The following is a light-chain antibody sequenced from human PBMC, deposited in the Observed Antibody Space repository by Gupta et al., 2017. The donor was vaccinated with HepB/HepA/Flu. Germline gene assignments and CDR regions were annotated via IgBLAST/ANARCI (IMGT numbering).Light chain of an antibody. CDR2: DVS. CDR1: QSIRGL. J-gene: IGKJ1*01. V-gene: IGKV1-39*01. Sequence: DIQMTQSPSSLSASVGDRVAITCRASQSIRGLLNWYQKRPGKAPQLLIYDVSSLQTGVPSRFSGSGSGTNFTLTISSLQPEDFATYYCQQTYRARTFGQGTKVEVK. CDR3: QQTYRART.